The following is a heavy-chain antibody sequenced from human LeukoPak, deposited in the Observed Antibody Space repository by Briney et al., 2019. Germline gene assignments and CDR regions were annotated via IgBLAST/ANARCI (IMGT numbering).Heavy chain of an antibody. V-gene: IGHV1-18*01. CDR2: VSAYADNT. CDR3: ARDCIGCHGFDY. J-gene: IGHJ4*02. D-gene: IGHD2-15*01. Sequence: ASVKVSCKASGYTFITYGISWMRQAPGQGLEWVGWVSAYADNTNYVQKLQGRVTMTTDTSTSTAYMELRSLRSDDTAVYYCARDCIGCHGFDYWGQGTLVTVSS. CDR1: GYTFITYG.